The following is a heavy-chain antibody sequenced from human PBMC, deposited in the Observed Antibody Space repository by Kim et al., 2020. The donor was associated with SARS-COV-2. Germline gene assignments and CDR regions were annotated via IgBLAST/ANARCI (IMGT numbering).Heavy chain of an antibody. Sequence: GGSLRLSCAASGFIFGDYAMHWVRQAPGKGLEWVSGISWDSGSIGYVDSVKGRFTISRDNAKNSLYLQMNSLRAEDTALYYCAKDIGILTGYYIPSPRDYYYHGMGVWGQGTTITVSS. D-gene: IGHD3-9*01. CDR3: AKDIGILTGYYIPSPRDYYYHGMGV. J-gene: IGHJ6*02. CDR1: GFIFGDYA. V-gene: IGHV3-9*01. CDR2: ISWDSGSI.